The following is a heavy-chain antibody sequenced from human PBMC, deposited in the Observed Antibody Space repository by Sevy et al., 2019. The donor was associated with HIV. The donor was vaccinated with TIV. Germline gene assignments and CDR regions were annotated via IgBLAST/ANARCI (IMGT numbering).Heavy chain of an antibody. CDR1: GFTFSSYG. J-gene: IGHJ6*02. CDR3: AKDKGAYNWNYVDYYYGMDV. Sequence: GESLKISCAASGFTFSSYGMHWVRQAPGKGLEWVAFIRYDGSNKYYVDSVKGRFTISRDNSKNTLYLQMNSLRAEDTAVYYCAKDKGAYNWNYVDYYYGMDVWGQGTTVTVSS. V-gene: IGHV3-30*02. CDR2: IRYDGSNK. D-gene: IGHD1-7*01.